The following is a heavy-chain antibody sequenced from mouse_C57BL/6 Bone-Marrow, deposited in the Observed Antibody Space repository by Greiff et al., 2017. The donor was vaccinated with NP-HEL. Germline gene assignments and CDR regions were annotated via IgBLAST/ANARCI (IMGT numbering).Heavy chain of an antibody. D-gene: IGHD1-1*01. CDR1: GFTFTDYY. CDR3: ARYLYGSSGYFDY. V-gene: IGHV7-3*01. J-gene: IGHJ2*01. CDR2: IRNKANGYTT. Sequence: EVQVVESGGGLVQPGGSLSLSCAASGFTFTDYYMSWVRQPPGKALEWLGFIRNKANGYTTEYSASVKGRFTISRDNSQSILYLQMNALRAEDSATYYCARYLYGSSGYFDYWGQGTTLTVSS.